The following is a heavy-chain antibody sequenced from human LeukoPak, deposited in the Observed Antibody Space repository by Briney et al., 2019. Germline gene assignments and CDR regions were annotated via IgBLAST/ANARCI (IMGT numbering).Heavy chain of an antibody. J-gene: IGHJ4*02. CDR3: AKVYSSGWYLGSFDY. CDR2: ISGSGGST. Sequence: GGSLRLSCAASGFTFSSYAMSWVRQAPGKGLEWVSAISGSGGSTYYADSVKGRFTISRDNSKNTLYLQMNSLRAEDTAVYYCAKVYSSGWYLGSFDYWGQGTLVTVSS. D-gene: IGHD6-19*01. V-gene: IGHV3-23*01. CDR1: GFTFSSYA.